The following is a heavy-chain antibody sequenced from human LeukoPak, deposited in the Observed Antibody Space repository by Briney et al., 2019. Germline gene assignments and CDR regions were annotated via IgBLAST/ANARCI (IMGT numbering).Heavy chain of an antibody. J-gene: IGHJ4*02. CDR2: ISHTEGT. CDR1: GVSINDYY. Sequence: SETLSLTCGVFGVSINDYYWSWIRESPGKGLEWIGEISHTEGTRYNMHLESRVTMSVGTSEKQLSLKLIFVTAADTAVYYCARIRCGHSGSVCYNHWGLGTLVTVSS. V-gene: IGHV4-34*01. D-gene: IGHD3-9*01. CDR3: ARIRCGHSGSVCYNH.